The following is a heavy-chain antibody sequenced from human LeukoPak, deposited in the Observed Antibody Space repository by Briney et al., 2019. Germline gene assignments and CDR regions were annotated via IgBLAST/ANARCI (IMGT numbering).Heavy chain of an antibody. CDR1: GYTFTGYY. CDR3: ARDKYTGYETFDY. CDR2: INPNSGGT. V-gene: IGHV1-2*02. D-gene: IGHD5-12*01. J-gene: IGHJ4*02. Sequence: ASVKVSCKASGYTFTGYYMHWVRQAPGQGLEWMGWINPNSGGTNYAQKFQGRVTTTRDTSISTAYMELSRLTSDDTAVYYCARDKYTGYETFDYWGQGTPVTVSS.